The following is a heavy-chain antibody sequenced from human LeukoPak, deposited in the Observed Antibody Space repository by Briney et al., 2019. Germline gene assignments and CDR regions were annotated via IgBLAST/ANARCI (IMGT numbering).Heavy chain of an antibody. D-gene: IGHD2-15*01. CDR3: ARGRTVVVAATGGYWFDP. CDR1: GGSFSGYY. Sequence: SETLSLTRAVYGGSFSGYYWSWIRQPPGKGLEWIGEINHSGGTNYNPSLKSRVTISVDTSKNQFSLKLSSVTAADTAVYYCARGRTVVVAATGGYWFDPWGQGTLVTVSS. V-gene: IGHV4-34*01. J-gene: IGHJ5*02. CDR2: INHSGGT.